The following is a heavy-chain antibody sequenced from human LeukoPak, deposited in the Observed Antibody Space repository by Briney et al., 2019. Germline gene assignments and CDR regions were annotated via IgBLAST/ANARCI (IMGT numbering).Heavy chain of an antibody. CDR3: ARERGLVYSSSPDAFDI. D-gene: IGHD6-13*01. CDR1: GGSISSYY. Sequence: PSETLSLTCTASGGSISSYYWSWIRQPAGKGLEWIGRIYTSGSTNYNPSLKSRVTMSVDTSKNQFSLKLSSVTAADTAVYYCARERGLVYSSSPDAFDIWGQGTMVTVSS. CDR2: IYTSGST. V-gene: IGHV4-4*07. J-gene: IGHJ3*02.